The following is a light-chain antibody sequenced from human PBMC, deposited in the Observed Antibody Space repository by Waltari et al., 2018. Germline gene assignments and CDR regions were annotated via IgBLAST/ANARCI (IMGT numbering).Light chain of an antibody. CDR3: CSYVTGGTLV. CDR2: EIN. J-gene: IGLJ2*01. V-gene: IGLV2-23*02. CDR1: SSDVGTYPR. Sequence: QSALTQPAPVSGSPGQSLTIPCTGTSSDVGTYPRFPWYQKNPGRAPQLIIYEINMRPSGISNRFAGSKSGNTASLTSSGLQAEDEADYYCCSYVTGGTLVFGGGTRLTVL.